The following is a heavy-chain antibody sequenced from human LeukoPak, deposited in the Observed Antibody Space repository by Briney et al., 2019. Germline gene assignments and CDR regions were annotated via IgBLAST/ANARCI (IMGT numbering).Heavy chain of an antibody. V-gene: IGHV1-8*01. CDR2: MNPNSGNT. D-gene: IGHD3-22*01. J-gene: IGHJ4*02. CDR3: ARVKALFRSSGYYGY. CDR1: GYTFTSYD. Sequence: ASVKVSCKASGYTFTSYDINWVRQAPGQGLEWMGWMNPNSGNTGYAQKFQGRVTMTRNTSISTAYMELSSLRSEDTAVYYCARVKALFRSSGYYGYWGQGTLVTVSS.